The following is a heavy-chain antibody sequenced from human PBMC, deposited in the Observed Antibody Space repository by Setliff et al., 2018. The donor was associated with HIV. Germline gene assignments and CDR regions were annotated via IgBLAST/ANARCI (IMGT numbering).Heavy chain of an antibody. Sequence: SETLSLTCAVYGGPSTDHYWNWIRQSPGMGLEWIAEIHHTGYINYNPSLRSRVSVLRDMSSNQFSLRLSSVTAADAAVYYCAAFFVTPMTTQDFWGQGTLVTVSS. CDR2: IHHTGYI. CDR1: GGPSTDHY. D-gene: IGHD4-4*01. CDR3: AAFFVTPMTTQDF. V-gene: IGHV4-34*01. J-gene: IGHJ4*02.